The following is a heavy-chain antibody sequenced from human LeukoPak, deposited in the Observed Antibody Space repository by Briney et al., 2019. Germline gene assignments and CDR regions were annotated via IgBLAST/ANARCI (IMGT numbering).Heavy chain of an antibody. CDR2: INPSGGTT. V-gene: IGHV1-46*01. D-gene: IGHD4-11*01. J-gene: IGHJ6*03. CDR1: GYIFTYYY. Sequence: GASVKVSCKASGYIFTYYYMHWVRQAPGQGLEWMGIINPSGGTTNYAQKFQGRVTMTRDTPTSTVYMELSSLRAEDTAVYYCARNYRFAVDYYYMDVWGTGTTVTISS. CDR3: ARNYRFAVDYYYMDV.